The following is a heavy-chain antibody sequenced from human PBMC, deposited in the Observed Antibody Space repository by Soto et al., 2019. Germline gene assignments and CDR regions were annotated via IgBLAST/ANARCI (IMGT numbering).Heavy chain of an antibody. CDR2: ISYDGSNK. V-gene: IGHV3-30*18. CDR1: GFTFSSYG. Sequence: GGSQRLFCAASGFTFSSYGMHWVRQAPGKGLEWVAVISYDGSNKYYADSVKGRFTISRDNSKNTLYLQMNSLRAEDTAVYYCAKDHAGDYQSYYYYGMDVWGQGTTVTDSS. CDR3: AKDHAGDYQSYYYYGMDV. J-gene: IGHJ6*02. D-gene: IGHD4-17*01.